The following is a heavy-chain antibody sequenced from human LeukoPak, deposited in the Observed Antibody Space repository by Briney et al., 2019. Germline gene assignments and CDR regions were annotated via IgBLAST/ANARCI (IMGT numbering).Heavy chain of an antibody. CDR2: IRSKANSYAT. D-gene: IGHD2-15*01. Sequence: GSLRLSCAASGFTFSGSAMHWVRQASGKGLEWVGRIRSKANSYATAYAASVKGRFTISRDDSKNTAYLQMNSLKTEDTAVYYCTRRPGYCSGGSCSRLPYGMDVWGQGTTVTVSS. CDR3: TRRPGYCSGGSCSRLPYGMDV. CDR1: GFTFSGSA. J-gene: IGHJ6*02. V-gene: IGHV3-73*01.